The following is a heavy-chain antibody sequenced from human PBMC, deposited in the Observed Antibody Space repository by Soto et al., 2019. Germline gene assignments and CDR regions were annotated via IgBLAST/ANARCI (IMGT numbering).Heavy chain of an antibody. CDR1: GYTFTSYG. D-gene: IGHD6-19*01. CDR3: ARDDSQGRAVAGIYYYYGMDG. CDR2: ISAYNGNT. Sequence: VASVKVSCKASGYTFTSYGISWVRQAPGQGLEWMGWISAYNGNTNYAQKLQGRVTMTTDTSTSTAYMELRSLRSDDPAVYYCARDDSQGRAVAGIYYYYGMDGWGQGTTVTVSS. J-gene: IGHJ6*02. V-gene: IGHV1-18*04.